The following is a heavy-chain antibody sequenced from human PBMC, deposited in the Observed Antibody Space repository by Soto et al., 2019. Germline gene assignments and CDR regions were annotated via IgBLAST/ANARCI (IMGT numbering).Heavy chain of an antibody. CDR3: ARGNYYDSSGYYPPYFQH. D-gene: IGHD3-22*01. J-gene: IGHJ1*01. V-gene: IGHV4-61*01. CDR2: IYYSGST. Sequence: SETLSLTCTVSGGSVSRGSYYWSWIRQPPGKGLEWIGYIYYSGSTNYNPSLKSRLTISVDTSKNQFSLKLSSVTAADTAVYDCARGNYYDSSGYYPPYFQHWGQGTLVTIS. CDR1: GGSVSRGSYY.